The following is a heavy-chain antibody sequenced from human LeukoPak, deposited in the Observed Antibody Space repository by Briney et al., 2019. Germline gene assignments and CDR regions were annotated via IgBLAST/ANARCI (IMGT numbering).Heavy chain of an antibody. CDR1: GFSVSSSY. Sequence: GGSLRLSCAASGFSVSSSYMSWVRQAPGKGLEWVSLIYSGGSTYYADSVKGRFTISRDNSKNTLYLQMNSLRAEDTAVYYCAGGLAVAGTFDYWGQGTLVTVSS. J-gene: IGHJ4*02. V-gene: IGHV3-66*01. CDR3: AGGLAVAGTFDY. CDR2: IYSGGST. D-gene: IGHD6-19*01.